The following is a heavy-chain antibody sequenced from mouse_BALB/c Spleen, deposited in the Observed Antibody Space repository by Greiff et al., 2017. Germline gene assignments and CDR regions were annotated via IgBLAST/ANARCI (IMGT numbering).Heavy chain of an antibody. V-gene: IGHV2-2*02. Sequence: VQLVESGPGLVQPSQSLSITCTVSGFSLTSYGVHWVRQSPGKGLEWLGVIWSGGSTDYNAAFISRLSISKDNSKSQVFFKMNSLQANDTAIYYCASVYYDYDYYYAMDYWGQGTSVTVSS. CDR3: ASVYYDYDYYYAMDY. CDR1: GFSLTSYG. CDR2: IWSGGST. J-gene: IGHJ4*01. D-gene: IGHD2-4*01.